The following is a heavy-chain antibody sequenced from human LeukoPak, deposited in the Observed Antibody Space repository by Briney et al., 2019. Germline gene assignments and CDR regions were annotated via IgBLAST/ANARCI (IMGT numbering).Heavy chain of an antibody. V-gene: IGHV1-18*01. Sequence: GASVKVSCKASGYTFTSYGISWVRQAPGQGLEWMGWISAYNGNTNYAQKLQGRVTMTTDTSTSTAYMELRSLGSDDTAVYYSAREVPYYDILTGYGNYFDYWGQGTLVTVSS. D-gene: IGHD3-9*01. J-gene: IGHJ4*02. CDR2: ISAYNGNT. CDR3: AREVPYYDILTGYGNYFDY. CDR1: GYTFTSYG.